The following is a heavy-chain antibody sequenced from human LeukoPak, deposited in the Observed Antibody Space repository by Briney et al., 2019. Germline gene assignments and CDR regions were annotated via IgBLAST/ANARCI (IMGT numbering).Heavy chain of an antibody. CDR3: AKDMFLSYGGNSGWYFDY. V-gene: IGHV3-9*01. Sequence: PGGSLRLSCAASGFTFDDYAMHWVRQAPGEGLEWVSGISWNSGSIGYADSVKGRFTISRDNAKNSLYLQMNSLRAEDTALYYCAKDMFLSYGGNSGWYFDYWGQGTLVTVSS. D-gene: IGHD4-23*01. CDR1: GFTFDDYA. J-gene: IGHJ4*02. CDR2: ISWNSGSI.